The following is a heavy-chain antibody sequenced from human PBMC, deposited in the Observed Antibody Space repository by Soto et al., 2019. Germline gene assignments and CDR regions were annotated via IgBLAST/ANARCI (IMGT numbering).Heavy chain of an antibody. D-gene: IGHD2-2*01. J-gene: IGHJ6*02. CDR1: GGTFSSYA. CDR3: ARSQGSSTSLEIYHYYYYGMDV. V-gene: IGHV1-69*01. Sequence: QVQLVQSGAEVKKPGSSVKVSCKASGGTFSSYAISWVRQAPGQGLEWMGGIIPISDTTNYAQKFQGRVTITADESTSTAYMELSSLRSEDTAVYYCARSQGSSTSLEIYHYYYYGMDVRGQGTTVTVSS. CDR2: IIPISDTT.